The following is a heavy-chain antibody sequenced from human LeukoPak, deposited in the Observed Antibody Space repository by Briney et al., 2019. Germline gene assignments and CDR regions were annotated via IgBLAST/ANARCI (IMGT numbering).Heavy chain of an antibody. Sequence: SETLSLTCAVYGGSFSGYYWSWIRQPPGKGLEWIGEINHSGSTNYNPSLKSRVTISVDTSKNQFPLKLASVTAADTAIYYCAKGAGGFSYYNWFDPWGQGTLVTVSS. V-gene: IGHV4-34*01. J-gene: IGHJ5*02. CDR3: AKGAGGFSYYNWFDP. CDR2: INHSGST. CDR1: GGSFSGYY. D-gene: IGHD5-18*01.